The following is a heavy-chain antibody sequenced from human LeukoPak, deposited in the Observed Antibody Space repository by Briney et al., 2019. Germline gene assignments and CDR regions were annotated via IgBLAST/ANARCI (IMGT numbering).Heavy chain of an antibody. CDR2: IYYSGST. CDR3: ARGGEGIDYGDYVRAFDI. Sequence: SGTLSLTCTVSGGSISSGDYYWSWIRQPPGKGLEWIGYIYYSGSTYYNPSLKSRVTISVDTSKNQFSLKLSSVTAADTAVYYCARGGEGIDYGDYVRAFDIWGQGTMVTVSS. CDR1: GGSISSGDYY. V-gene: IGHV4-30-4*01. D-gene: IGHD4-17*01. J-gene: IGHJ3*02.